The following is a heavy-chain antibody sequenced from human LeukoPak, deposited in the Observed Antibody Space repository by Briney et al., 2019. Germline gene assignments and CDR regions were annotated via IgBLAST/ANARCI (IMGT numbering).Heavy chain of an antibody. CDR2: ISGSGINT. CDR3: ARGHGSYGSGSSGLDP. CDR1: GFTFSSYA. J-gene: IGHJ5*02. Sequence: GGSLRLSCAASGFTFSSYAMNWVRQAPGKGLEWVSAISGSGINTYYADSVKGRFTISRDNSKNTLYLQMNSLRAEDTAVYYCARGHGSYGSGSSGLDPWGQGTLVTVSS. V-gene: IGHV3-23*01. D-gene: IGHD3-10*01.